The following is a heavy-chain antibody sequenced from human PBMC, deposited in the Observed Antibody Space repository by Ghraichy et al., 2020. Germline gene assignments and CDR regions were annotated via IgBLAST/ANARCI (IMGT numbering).Heavy chain of an antibody. V-gene: IGHV3-33*01. Sequence: GGSLRLSCAASGFTFSSYGMHCVRQAPGKGLEWVAVIWYDGSNKYYADSVKGRVTISRDNSKNTLYLQMNSLRAEDTGVYYCARVGLWFNYYMDVWGKGTTVTVSS. CDR3: ARVGLWFNYYMDV. CDR2: IWYDGSNK. CDR1: GFTFSSYG. J-gene: IGHJ6*03. D-gene: IGHD5-18*01.